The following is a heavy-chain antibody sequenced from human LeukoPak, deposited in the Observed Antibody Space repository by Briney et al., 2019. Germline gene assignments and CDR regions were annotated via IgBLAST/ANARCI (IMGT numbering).Heavy chain of an antibody. Sequence: PGGSLRLSCAASGFTFSSYAMSWVRQAPGKGLEWVSAISGSGGSTYYADSVKGRFTISRDNSKNTLYLQMNSLRAEDTAVYYCGGWTTVATPVSYYYYGMDVWGQGTTVTVSS. D-gene: IGHD4-23*01. CDR1: GFTFSSYA. V-gene: IGHV3-23*01. CDR2: ISGSGGST. J-gene: IGHJ6*02. CDR3: GGWTTVATPVSYYYYGMDV.